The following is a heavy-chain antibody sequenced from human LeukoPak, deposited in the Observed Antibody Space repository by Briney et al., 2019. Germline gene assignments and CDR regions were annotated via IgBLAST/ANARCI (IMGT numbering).Heavy chain of an antibody. CDR3: AKGGNELPCPLIVYFDY. CDR1: GFTFDDNA. CDR2: INWNSGSM. D-gene: IGHD1-1*01. V-gene: IGHV3-9*01. Sequence: GGSLRLSCAASGFTFDDNAMRWVRQAPGKGLEWVSGINWNSGSMGYADSVKGRFTISRDNAKNSLYLQMNSLRPEDTALYYCAKGGNELPCPLIVYFDYWGQGTLVTVSS. J-gene: IGHJ4*02.